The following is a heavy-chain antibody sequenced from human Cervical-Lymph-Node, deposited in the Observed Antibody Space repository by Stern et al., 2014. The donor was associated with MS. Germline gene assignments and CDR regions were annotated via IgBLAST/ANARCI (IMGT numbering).Heavy chain of an antibody. CDR3: ARSQVVNLLQH. V-gene: IGHV4-59*06. Sequence: VQLLESGGGLVQSGGSLRLSCAASGFTFSTYSMSWIRQHPGKGLEWIGYIYYSGSTYYNPSLKSRVTISVDTSKNQFSLKLSSVTAADTAVYYCARSQVVNLLQHWGQGTLVTVSA. CDR1: GFTFSTYS. J-gene: IGHJ1*01. D-gene: IGHD4-23*01. CDR2: IYYSGST.